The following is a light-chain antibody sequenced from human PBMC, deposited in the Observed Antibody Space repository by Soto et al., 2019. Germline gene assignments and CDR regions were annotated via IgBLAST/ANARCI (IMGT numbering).Light chain of an antibody. Sequence: DIQMTQSPSSLSASVGDRVTITCQASQDISNYLNWYQQKPGKAPKLLIYDPSNLETGVPSRFSGSVSGTDFTFTISSLQPEDIATYYCQQYDNLPLTFGGGTKVEIK. V-gene: IGKV1-33*01. CDR3: QQYDNLPLT. CDR2: DPS. CDR1: QDISNY. J-gene: IGKJ4*01.